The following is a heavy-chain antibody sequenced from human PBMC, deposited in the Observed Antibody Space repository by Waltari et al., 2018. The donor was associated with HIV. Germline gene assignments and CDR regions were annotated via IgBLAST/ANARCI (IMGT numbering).Heavy chain of an antibody. CDR3: AGGGVLLWFGDLNWFDP. D-gene: IGHD3-10*01. CDR2: IKQDGSEK. V-gene: IGHV3-7*01. J-gene: IGHJ5*02. Sequence: EVQLVESGGGLVQPGGSLRLSCAASGFPFSSHWMRWVRQAQGKGLGWVANIKQDGSEKYYVDSVKGRFTISRDNAKNSLYLQMNSLRAEDTAVYYCAGGGVLLWFGDLNWFDPWGQGTLVTVSS. CDR1: GFPFSSHW.